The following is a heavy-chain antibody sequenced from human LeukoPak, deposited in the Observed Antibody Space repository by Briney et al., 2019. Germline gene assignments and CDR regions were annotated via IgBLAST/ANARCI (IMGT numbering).Heavy chain of an antibody. V-gene: IGHV4-61*01. D-gene: IGHD6-19*01. CDR1: GGSVSSGSYY. CDR2: IYYSGST. J-gene: IGHJ4*02. Sequence: SETLSLTCTVSGGSVSSGSYYWSWIRQSPGKGLEWIGYIYYSGSTNYNPSLKSRVTISVDTSKNQFSLKLSSVTAADTAVFYCARMEAWVVPTGPRGFDHWGQGTLVTVSS. CDR3: ARMEAWVVPTGPRGFDH.